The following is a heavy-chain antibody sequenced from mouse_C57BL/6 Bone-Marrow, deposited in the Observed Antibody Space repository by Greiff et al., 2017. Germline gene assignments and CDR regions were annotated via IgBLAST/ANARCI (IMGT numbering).Heavy chain of an antibody. CDR3: ARSKGWDAWFAY. V-gene: IGHV1-54*01. CDR2: INPGSGGT. D-gene: IGHD3-3*01. CDR1: GYAFTNYL. J-gene: IGHJ3*01. Sequence: QVQLQQSGAELVRPGTSVKVSCKASGYAFTNYLIEWVKQRPGKGLEWIGVINPGSGGTNYNEKFKGKATLTADKSSSTAYMQLSRLTSEDSAVYFCARSKGWDAWFAYWGQGTLVTVSA.